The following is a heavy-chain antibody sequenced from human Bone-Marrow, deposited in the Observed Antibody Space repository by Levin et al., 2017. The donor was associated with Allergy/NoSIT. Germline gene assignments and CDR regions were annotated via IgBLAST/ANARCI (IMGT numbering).Heavy chain of an antibody. CDR3: ARDTSGYDPYYFDY. J-gene: IGHJ4*02. Sequence: GASVKVSCKASGGTFSSYAISWVRQAPGQGLEWMGRIIPILGIANYAQKFQGRVTITADKSTSTAYMELSSLRSEDTAVYYCARDTSGYDPYYFDYWGQGTLVTVSS. D-gene: IGHD5-12*01. CDR1: GGTFSSYA. V-gene: IGHV1-69*04. CDR2: IIPILGIA.